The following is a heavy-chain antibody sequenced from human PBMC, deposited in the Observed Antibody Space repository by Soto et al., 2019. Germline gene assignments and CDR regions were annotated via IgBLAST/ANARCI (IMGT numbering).Heavy chain of an antibody. V-gene: IGHV1-8*01. CDR3: ARARHATGWTPRDF. Sequence: QVQLVQSGAEVKKPGAAVKVSCKTSGYTFTSYDINWVRQAPGQGLKWMGWINTNSGITGYSQKFQDRVSLTMDPSMNTAYMELRSLTSADTAVYFCARARHATGWTPRDFWGQGTPLTVSS. CDR2: INTNSGIT. J-gene: IGHJ4*02. D-gene: IGHD6-19*01. CDR1: GYTFTSYD.